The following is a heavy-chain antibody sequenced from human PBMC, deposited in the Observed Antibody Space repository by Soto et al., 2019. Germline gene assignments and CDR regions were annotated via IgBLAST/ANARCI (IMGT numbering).Heavy chain of an antibody. D-gene: IGHD6-19*01. CDR3: ARRRYSSGWYGDAFDI. J-gene: IGHJ3*02. V-gene: IGHV5-51*01. Sequence: GESLKISCKGSGYSFTSYWIGWVRQMPGKGLEWMGIIYPGDSDTRYSPSFQGQVTISADKSVSTAYLQWSSLKASDTAMYYCARRRYSSGWYGDAFDIWGQGTMVTVSS. CDR1: GYSFTSYW. CDR2: IYPGDSDT.